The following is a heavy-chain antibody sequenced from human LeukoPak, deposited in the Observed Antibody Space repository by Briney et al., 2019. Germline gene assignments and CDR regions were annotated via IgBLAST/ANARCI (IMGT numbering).Heavy chain of an antibody. CDR3: VKGLIGSLPGDF. CDR2: ISGRVGPTRR. Sequence: PGGPLRLSCAASGFTFENYGMSWVRQAPGKGLEWASSISGRVGPTRRSYGDSVKGRFTVSRDNSKNTLYLHMNSLRAEDTAVYYCVKGLIGSLPGDFWGQGTLVTVSS. D-gene: IGHD2-21*01. J-gene: IGHJ4*02. V-gene: IGHV3-23*01. CDR1: GFTFENYG.